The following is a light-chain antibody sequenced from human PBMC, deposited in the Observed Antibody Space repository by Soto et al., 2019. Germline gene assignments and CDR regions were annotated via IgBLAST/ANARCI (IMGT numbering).Light chain of an antibody. Sequence: QSALTQPPSASGTPGQRVTISCSGSSSNIGSSTVNWYQELPGTAPKLLIYSNNQRPSGVPDRFSGSKSGTSASLAISGLQSEDEADYYCAAWEDSRYFFGTGTKVPV. CDR2: SNN. J-gene: IGLJ1*01. CDR1: SSNIGSST. V-gene: IGLV1-44*01. CDR3: AAWEDSRYF.